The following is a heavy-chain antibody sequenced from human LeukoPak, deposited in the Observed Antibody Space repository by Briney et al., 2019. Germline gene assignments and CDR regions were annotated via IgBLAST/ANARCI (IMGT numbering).Heavy chain of an antibody. CDR1: GFIFSSYA. D-gene: IGHD5-12*01. V-gene: IGHV3-30*04. Sequence: GTSLRLSCAASGFIFSSYAMHWVRQAPGKGLEWVAYISYDGSSRDYAESVKGRFTISRDNSRDNSTNTLYLQMNSLRREDTAVYYCARVSGYSGYDYGLWGQGTLLTVSS. CDR2: ISYDGSSR. CDR3: ARVSGYSGYDYGL. J-gene: IGHJ4*02.